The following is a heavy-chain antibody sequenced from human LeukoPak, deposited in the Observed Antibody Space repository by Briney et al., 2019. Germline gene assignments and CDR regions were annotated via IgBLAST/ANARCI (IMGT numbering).Heavy chain of an antibody. CDR2: ISSSGSTI. J-gene: IGHJ5*02. Sequence: GGSLTLSCPASGFTFSDYYMSWIRQAPGKGLEWVSYISSSGSTIYYADSVKGRFTISRDNAKNSLYLQMNSLRAEDTAVYYCARDGRWSSWSGTSYNWFDPWGQGTLVTVSS. CDR3: ARDGRWSSWSGTSYNWFDP. D-gene: IGHD6-13*01. V-gene: IGHV3-11*01. CDR1: GFTFSDYY.